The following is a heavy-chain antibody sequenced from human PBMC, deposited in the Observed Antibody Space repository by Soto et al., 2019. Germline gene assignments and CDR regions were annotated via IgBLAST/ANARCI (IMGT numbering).Heavy chain of an antibody. V-gene: IGHV1-69*13. CDR2: LIPIFRTA. Sequence: GASVKAAYKVSGGTYSSYATSWVRQAAGQGLEWMGGLIPIFRTANYAQKFQDRVTLTADESTRTAYMELSSLRSKDTAVSFCARFKYYSNYYPDYWGQAPLATVSS. J-gene: IGHJ4*02. CDR1: GGTYSSYA. D-gene: IGHD4-4*01. CDR3: ARFKYYSNYYPDY.